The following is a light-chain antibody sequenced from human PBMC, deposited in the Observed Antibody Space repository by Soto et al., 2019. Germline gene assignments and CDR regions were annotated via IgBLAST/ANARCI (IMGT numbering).Light chain of an antibody. CDR1: QSVSSY. CDR2: DAS. Sequence: EIVMTQSPATLSVSPGERATLSCRASQSVSSYLDWYQQKPGQAPRLLIYDASNRATGIPARFSGSGSGTDFTLTVSSLEPEDFALYYCQQRSNRITFGQGTRLEI. J-gene: IGKJ5*01. V-gene: IGKV3-11*01. CDR3: QQRSNRIT.